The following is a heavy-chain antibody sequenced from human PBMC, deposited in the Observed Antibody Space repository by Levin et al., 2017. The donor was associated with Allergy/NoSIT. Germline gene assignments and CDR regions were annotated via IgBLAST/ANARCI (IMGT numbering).Heavy chain of an antibody. CDR3: ARHVDLVAAINYFDY. CDR2: IIALFGTT. J-gene: IGHJ4*02. D-gene: IGHD5-12*01. CDR1: GGTFRNYA. V-gene: IGHV1-69*13. Sequence: ASVKVSCKVSGGTFRNYAFSWVRQAPGQGLEWMGGIIALFGTTNYAQKFQGRVTITADEFASTAYMELSSLRSDDTAVYFCARHVDLVAAINYFDYWGQGTLVTVSS.